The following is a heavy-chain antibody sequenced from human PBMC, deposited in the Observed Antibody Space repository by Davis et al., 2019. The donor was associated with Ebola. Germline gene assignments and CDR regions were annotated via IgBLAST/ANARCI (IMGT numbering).Heavy chain of an antibody. Sequence: GGSLRPPCPALGFTFSSFSMNWVRQAPGKGLEWVSSISSSSSYIYYADSVKGRFTISRDNAKNSLYLQMNSLRAEDTAMYYCARDSPTYYDFWSGYLQHWGQGTLVTVSS. J-gene: IGHJ1*01. CDR3: ARDSPTYYDFWSGYLQH. CDR2: ISSSSSYI. CDR1: GFTFSSFS. D-gene: IGHD3-3*01. V-gene: IGHV3-21*01.